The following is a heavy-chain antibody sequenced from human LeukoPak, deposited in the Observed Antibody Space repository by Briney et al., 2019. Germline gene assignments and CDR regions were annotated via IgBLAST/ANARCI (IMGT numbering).Heavy chain of an antibody. Sequence: GGSLRLSCAASGFTFSSYGMHWVRQAPGKGLEWVAFIRYDGSNKYYADSVKGRFTVSRDNSKNTLYLQMNSLRAEDTAVYYCANLPSIAAPFDYWGQGTLVTVSS. CDR2: IRYDGSNK. V-gene: IGHV3-30*02. D-gene: IGHD6-6*01. CDR3: ANLPSIAAPFDY. J-gene: IGHJ4*02. CDR1: GFTFSSYG.